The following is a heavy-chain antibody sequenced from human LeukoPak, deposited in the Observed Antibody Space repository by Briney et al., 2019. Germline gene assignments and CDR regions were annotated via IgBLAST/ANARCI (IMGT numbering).Heavy chain of an antibody. CDR3: ARAGYSSGWYDAFDI. CDR2: ISYDGSNK. V-gene: IGHV3-30*04. D-gene: IGHD6-19*01. J-gene: IGHJ3*02. Sequence: GGSLRLSCAASGFTFRSYAMHWVRQAPGKGLEWVAVISYDGSNKYYADSVKGRFTISRDNSKNTLYLQMNSLRAEDTAVYYCARAGYSSGWYDAFDIWGQGTMVTVSS. CDR1: GFTFRSYA.